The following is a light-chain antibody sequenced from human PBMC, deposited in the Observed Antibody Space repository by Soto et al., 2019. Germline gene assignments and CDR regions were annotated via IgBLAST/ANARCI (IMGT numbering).Light chain of an antibody. Sequence: EIVLTQSPGTLSLSPGERAALSCRASQSLSNNIYLAWYQQKPGQAPRLLIYGASSRPTGIPDRFSGSGSGTDLTLTISRLEPEDFAVYYCQQYGSSSTFGQGTRLEIK. CDR1: QSLSNNIY. V-gene: IGKV3-20*01. CDR3: QQYGSSST. CDR2: GAS. J-gene: IGKJ5*01.